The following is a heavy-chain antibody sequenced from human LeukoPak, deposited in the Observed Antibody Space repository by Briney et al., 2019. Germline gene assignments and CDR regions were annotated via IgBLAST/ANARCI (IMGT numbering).Heavy chain of an antibody. CDR3: ARLGRFGALLPYYYYMDV. V-gene: IGHV4-4*07. CDR2: IYTSGST. D-gene: IGHD3-10*01. J-gene: IGHJ6*03. Sequence: KPSETLSLTCTVSGGSISSYYWSWIRQPAGKGLEWIGRIYTSGSTDSNPSLRSRLTMSVDTSKNQLSLKLTSVTAADTAVYYCARLGRFGALLPYYYYMDVWGKGTTVTVSS. CDR1: GGSISSYY.